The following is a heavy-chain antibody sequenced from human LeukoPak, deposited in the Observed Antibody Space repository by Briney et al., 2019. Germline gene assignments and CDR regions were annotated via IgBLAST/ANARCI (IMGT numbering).Heavy chain of an antibody. CDR3: AREGRWLQFLDY. Sequence: GGSLRLSCAASGFTFSSYEMNWVRQAPGKGLEWVSYISSSGSTIYYADSVKGRFTISRDNAKNSLCLQMNSLRAEDTAVYYCAREGRWLQFLDYWGQGTLVTVSS. CDR1: GFTFSSYE. J-gene: IGHJ4*02. V-gene: IGHV3-48*03. CDR2: ISSSGSTI. D-gene: IGHD5-24*01.